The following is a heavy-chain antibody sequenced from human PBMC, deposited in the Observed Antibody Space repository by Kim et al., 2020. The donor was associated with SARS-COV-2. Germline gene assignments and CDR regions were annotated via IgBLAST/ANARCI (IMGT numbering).Heavy chain of an antibody. D-gene: IGHD2-2*02. CDR3: ASHIDPFSIRSPY. Sequence: GGSLRLSCAASGFTFSSYGMHWVRQAPGKGLEWVAVISYDGSNKYYADSVKGRFTISRDNSKNTLYLQMNSLRAEDTAVYYCASHIDPFSIRSPYWGQGTLVTVSS. J-gene: IGHJ4*02. CDR2: ISYDGSNK. V-gene: IGHV3-33*05. CDR1: GFTFSSYG.